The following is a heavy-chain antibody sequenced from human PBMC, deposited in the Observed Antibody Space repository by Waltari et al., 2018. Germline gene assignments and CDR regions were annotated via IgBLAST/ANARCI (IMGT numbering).Heavy chain of an antibody. CDR2: IIPIFGTA. D-gene: IGHD3-22*01. J-gene: IGHJ4*02. Sequence: ISWVRQAPGQGLEWMGGIIPIFGTANYAQKFQGRVTITADESTSTAYMELSSLRSEDTAVYYCATLPPHYYDSSGFDYWGQGTLVTVSS. CDR3: ATLPPHYYDSSGFDY. V-gene: IGHV1-69*01.